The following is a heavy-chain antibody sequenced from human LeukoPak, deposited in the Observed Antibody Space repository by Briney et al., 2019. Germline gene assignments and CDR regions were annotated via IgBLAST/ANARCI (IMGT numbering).Heavy chain of an antibody. CDR1: GYSFTSYW. Sequence: GESLKISCKGSGYSFTSYWIGWVRQMPGKGLEWVGIIYPGDSDTRNSPSFQGQVTISADKSISTAYLQWSSLKASDTAMYYCARQGRDPTYYYDSSGPIARSTNWFDPWGQGTLVTVSS. D-gene: IGHD3-22*01. CDR3: ARQGRDPTYYYDSSGPIARSTNWFDP. J-gene: IGHJ5*02. CDR2: IYPGDSDT. V-gene: IGHV5-51*01.